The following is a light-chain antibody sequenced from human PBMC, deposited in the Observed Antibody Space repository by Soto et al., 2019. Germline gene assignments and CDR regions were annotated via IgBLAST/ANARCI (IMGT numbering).Light chain of an antibody. CDR2: WAS. CDR3: QQYYSTPWT. CDR1: QSVFYSSNNKNY. Sequence: DIVMNQSPDSLAVSLGERATINCKCSQSVFYSSNNKNYLAWYQQKPGQPPKLLIYWASTRESGVPDRFSGSGSGTDFTLTISSLQAEDVAVYYCQQYYSTPWTFGQGTKVDIK. J-gene: IGKJ1*01. V-gene: IGKV4-1*01.